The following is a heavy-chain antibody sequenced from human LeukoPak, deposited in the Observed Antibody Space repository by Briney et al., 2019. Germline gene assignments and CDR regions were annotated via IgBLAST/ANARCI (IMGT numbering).Heavy chain of an antibody. CDR3: ARQKAYDLLTAAGYYFDY. D-gene: IGHD3-9*01. V-gene: IGHV1-2*02. J-gene: IGHJ4*02. CDR1: GYTFTGYY. CDR2: INPNSGGT. Sequence: ASVKVSCKASGYTFTGYYMHWVRQAPGRGLEWMGWINPNSGGTNYAQKFQGRVTMTRDTSISTAYMELSRLRSDDTAVYYCARQKAYDLLTAAGYYFDYWGQGTLVTVSS.